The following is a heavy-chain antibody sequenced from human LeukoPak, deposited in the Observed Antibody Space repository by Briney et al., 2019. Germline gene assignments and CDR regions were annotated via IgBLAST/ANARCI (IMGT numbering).Heavy chain of an antibody. J-gene: IGHJ4*02. CDR2: IIPIFGTA. V-gene: IGHV1-69*13. Sequence: PVKVSCKASGGTFSSYAISWVRQAPGQGLEWMGGIIPIFGTANYAQKFQGRVTITADEATSTAYMELSSLRSEDTAVYYCARGPHSSSSGLIWLYYFDYWGQGTLVTVSS. CDR3: ARGPHSSSSGLIWLYYFDY. CDR1: GGTFSSYA. D-gene: IGHD6-19*01.